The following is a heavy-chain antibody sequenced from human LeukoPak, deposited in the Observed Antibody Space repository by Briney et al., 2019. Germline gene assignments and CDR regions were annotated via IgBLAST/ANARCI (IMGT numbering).Heavy chain of an antibody. J-gene: IGHJ4*02. CDR1: GFIFSTYS. V-gene: IGHV3-21*04. CDR3: ARGNRAIAIAAAGTLDY. CDR2: ISSDKTYI. Sequence: GGSLRLSCVASGFIFSTYSMNWVRQAPGKGLEWVSCISSDKTYIHYADSVKGRFTISRDNAKNSLYLQMNSLRAEDTAVYYCARGNRAIAIAAAGTLDYWGQGTLVAVSS. D-gene: IGHD6-13*01.